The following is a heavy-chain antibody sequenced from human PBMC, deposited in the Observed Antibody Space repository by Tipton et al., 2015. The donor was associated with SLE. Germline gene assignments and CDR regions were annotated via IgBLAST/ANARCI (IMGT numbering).Heavy chain of an antibody. CDR1: GGSIGSSNHY. V-gene: IGHV4-39*07. CDR2: AYYSRYT. J-gene: IGHJ3*02. CDR3: ARTLDTLDI. Sequence: TLSLTCTVSGGSIGSSNHYWGWIRQPPGKGLEWVGSAYYSRYTYYNPSLKSRVIISMDTSKNQFSLKLTSVTAADTAMYYCARTLDTLDIWGQGTMVTVSS.